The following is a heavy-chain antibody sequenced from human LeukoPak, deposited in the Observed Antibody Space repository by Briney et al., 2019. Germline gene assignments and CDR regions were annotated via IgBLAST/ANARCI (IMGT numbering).Heavy chain of an antibody. V-gene: IGHV3-30*18. CDR2: LSSGGINK. CDR1: GFTFSTYG. J-gene: IGHJ5*02. Sequence: PGGSLRLSCAASGFTFSTYGIHWVRQAPGKGLEWVGLLSSGGINKHYADSVKGRFTISRDNSKNTLYLQMNSLRAEDTAIYYCAKDETWGQGTLVTVSS. CDR3: AKDET.